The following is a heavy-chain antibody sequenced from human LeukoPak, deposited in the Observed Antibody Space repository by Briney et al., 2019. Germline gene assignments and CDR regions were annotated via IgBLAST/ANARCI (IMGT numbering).Heavy chain of an antibody. J-gene: IGHJ4*02. CDR2: ISYDGSNK. CDR3: ARDLTIFGVAESNYFDY. Sequence: GGSLRLSCAASGFTFSSYAMHGVLQAPGKGLEWVAVISYDGSNKYYADSVKGRFTISRDNSKNTLYLQMNSLRAEDTAVYYCARDLTIFGVAESNYFDYWGQGTLVTVSS. D-gene: IGHD3-3*01. CDR1: GFTFSSYA. V-gene: IGHV3-30*04.